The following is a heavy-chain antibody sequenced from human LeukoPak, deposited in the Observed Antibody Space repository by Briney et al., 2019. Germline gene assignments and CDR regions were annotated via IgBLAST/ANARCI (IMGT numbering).Heavy chain of an antibody. CDR3: AKDPGYVAREFAFDI. Sequence: PGGSLRLSCAASGFTFSSYAMSWVRQAPGKGLEWVSYISSSGSTIYYADSVKGRFTISRDNSKNTLYPQMNSLRAEDTAVYYCAKDPGYVAREFAFDIWGQGTMVTVSS. J-gene: IGHJ3*02. V-gene: IGHV3-23*01. D-gene: IGHD3-16*01. CDR1: GFTFSSYA. CDR2: ISSSGSTI.